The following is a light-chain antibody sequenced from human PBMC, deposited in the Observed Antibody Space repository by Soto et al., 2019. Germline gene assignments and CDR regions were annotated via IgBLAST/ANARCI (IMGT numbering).Light chain of an antibody. Sequence: EIGWTRSPGTLSLSPWERATLSCRARQSVSISYLAWYQQKPGQAPRLLIYGASSRATGIPDRFSGSGSGTDFTLTVRRLEPEYFAVYYRQQYASSPLTVGGGTQVEI. J-gene: IGKJ4*01. CDR2: GAS. CDR3: QQYASSPLT. V-gene: IGKV3-20*01. CDR1: QSVSISY.